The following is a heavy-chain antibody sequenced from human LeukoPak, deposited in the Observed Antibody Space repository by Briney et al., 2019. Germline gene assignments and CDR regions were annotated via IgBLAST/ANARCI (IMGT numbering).Heavy chain of an antibody. V-gene: IGHV3-53*01. CDR2: IYSGGST. CDR1: GFTFGDYA. CDR3: ARGLLRSANFDY. Sequence: GGSLRLSCTASGFTFGDYAMSWVRQAPGKGLEWVSVIYSGGSTYYADSVKGRFTISRDNSKNTLYLQMNSLRAEDTAVYYCARGLLRSANFDYWGQGTLVTVS. J-gene: IGHJ4*02. D-gene: IGHD3-22*01.